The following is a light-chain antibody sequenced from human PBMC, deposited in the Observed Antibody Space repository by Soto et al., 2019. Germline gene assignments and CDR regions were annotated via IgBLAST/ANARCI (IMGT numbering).Light chain of an antibody. Sequence: DIGMTHSPSTLCGSVGDRVTITCRASQTISSWLAWYQQKPGKAPKLLIYKASTLKSGVPSRFSGSGSGTEFTLTISSLQPDDFATYYCQHYNSYSEAFGQGTKVDI. CDR1: QTISSW. CDR2: KAS. J-gene: IGKJ1*01. V-gene: IGKV1-5*03. CDR3: QHYNSYSEA.